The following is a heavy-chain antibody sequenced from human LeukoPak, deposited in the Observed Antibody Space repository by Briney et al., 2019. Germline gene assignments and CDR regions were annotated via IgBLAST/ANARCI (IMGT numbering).Heavy chain of an antibody. V-gene: IGHV1-2*02. D-gene: IGHD2-2*03. CDR3: ARMDIVVVPAAPYYYYYMDV. CDR1: GYTFTGYY. J-gene: IGHJ6*03. CDR2: INPNSGGT. Sequence: ASVKVSCKASGYTFTGYYMHWVRQAPGQGLEWMGWINPNSGGTNYAQKFQGRVTMTRDKSISTAYLQWSSLKASDTAMYYCARMDIVVVPAAPYYYYYMDVWGKGTTVTISS.